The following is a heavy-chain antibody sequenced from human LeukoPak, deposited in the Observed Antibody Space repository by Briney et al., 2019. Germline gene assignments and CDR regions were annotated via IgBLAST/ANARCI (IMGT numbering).Heavy chain of an antibody. J-gene: IGHJ3*02. D-gene: IGHD3-10*01. CDR2: IYTSGST. V-gene: IGHV4-61*02. CDR3: ARDGFGDTMVRGVISDAFDI. CDR1: GGSISSGSYY. Sequence: PSQTLSPTCTVSGGSISSGSYYWSWIRQPAGKGLEWIGRIYTSGSTNYNPSLKSRVTISVDTSKNQFSLKLSSVTAADTAVYYCARDGFGDTMVRGVISDAFDIWGQGAMVTVSS.